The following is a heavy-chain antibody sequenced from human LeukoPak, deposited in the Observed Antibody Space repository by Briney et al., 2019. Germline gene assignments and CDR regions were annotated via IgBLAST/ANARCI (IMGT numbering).Heavy chain of an antibody. CDR2: MNPNRGDT. Sequence: ASVKVSCKASGYTFTSYDIHWVRQATGQGLEWMGRMNPNRGDTDYAQKFQGRVTMTEDTSTDTAYMELSSLRSEDTAVYYCATGDGGDTGWGQGTLVTVSS. CDR1: GYTFTSYD. J-gene: IGHJ4*02. V-gene: IGHV1-8*01. D-gene: IGHD3-16*01. CDR3: ATGDGGDTG.